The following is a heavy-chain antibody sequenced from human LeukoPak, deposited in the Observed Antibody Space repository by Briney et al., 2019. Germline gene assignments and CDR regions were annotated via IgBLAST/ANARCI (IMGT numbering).Heavy chain of an antibody. V-gene: IGHV1-18*04. CDR2: ISAYNGNT. J-gene: IGHJ4*02. D-gene: IGHD3-22*01. Sequence: ASVKVSCKASGYTFTSYGISWVRQAPGQGLEWMGWISAYNGNTNYAQKLQGRVTMTTDTSTSTAYMELRSLRSDDTAVYYCARGIRYYDSSGSHYFDYWGQGTLVTVSS. CDR1: GYTFTSYG. CDR3: ARGIRYYDSSGSHYFDY.